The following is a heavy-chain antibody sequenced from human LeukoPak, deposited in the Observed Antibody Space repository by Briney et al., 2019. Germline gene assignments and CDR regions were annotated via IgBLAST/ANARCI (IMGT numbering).Heavy chain of an antibody. CDR2: IISSSSYI. J-gene: IGHJ4*02. CDR1: GFTFSSYS. V-gene: IGHV3-21*01. Sequence: GGSLRLSCAASGFTFSSYSMNWVRQAPGKGLEWVSSIISSSSYIYYADSVKGRFTISRDNAKNSLYLQMNSLRAEDTAVYYCARSRSGSLAFFGYWGQGTLVTVSS. D-gene: IGHD1-26*01. CDR3: ARSRSGSLAFFGY.